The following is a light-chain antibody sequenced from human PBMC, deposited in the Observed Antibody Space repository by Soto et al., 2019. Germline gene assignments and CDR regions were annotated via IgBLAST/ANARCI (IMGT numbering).Light chain of an antibody. CDR1: SSNIGAGYD. J-gene: IGLJ2*01. Sequence: QPVLTQPPSVSGAPGQRVTISCTGSSSNIGAGYDVHWYQQLPGTAPKLLIYANSNRPSGVPDRFSGSKSGTSGSLAITGLQAEDEADYYCQSYDSSLSPVVFGGGTKLTVL. CDR3: QSYDSSLSPVV. CDR2: ANS. V-gene: IGLV1-40*01.